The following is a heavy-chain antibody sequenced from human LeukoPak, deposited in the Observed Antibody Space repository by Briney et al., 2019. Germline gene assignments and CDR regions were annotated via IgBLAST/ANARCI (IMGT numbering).Heavy chain of an antibody. Sequence: GGSLRLPCAASGFTFSSYGMHWVRQAPGKGLEWVAFIRYDGSNKYYADSVKGRFTISRDNSKNTLYLQMNSLRAEDTAVYYCAKLSPQWLVRPYYIDYWGQGTLVTVSS. CDR1: GFTFSSYG. CDR3: AKLSPQWLVRPYYIDY. D-gene: IGHD6-19*01. V-gene: IGHV3-30*02. J-gene: IGHJ4*02. CDR2: IRYDGSNK.